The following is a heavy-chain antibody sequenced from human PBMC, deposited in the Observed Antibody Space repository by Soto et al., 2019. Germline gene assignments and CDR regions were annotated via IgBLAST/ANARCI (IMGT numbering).Heavy chain of an antibody. CDR1: GFTVNSKY. CDR2: MYSGGST. V-gene: IGHV3-66*01. J-gene: IGHJ4*02. Sequence: PGGSLRLSCAASGFTVNSKYMSWVRQAPGKGLEWFSVMYSGGSTYYADSVKGRFTVSRDNSKNILYLQMNSLRAEDTAVYYCAKDQIAVAGTAGGYYWGQGT. CDR3: AKDQIAVAGTAGGYY. D-gene: IGHD6-19*01.